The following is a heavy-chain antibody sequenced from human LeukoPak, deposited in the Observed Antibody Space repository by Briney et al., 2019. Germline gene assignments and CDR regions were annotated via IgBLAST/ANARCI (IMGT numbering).Heavy chain of an antibody. Sequence: ASVKVSCKASGYTFTSYDINWVRQATGQGLEWMGWMNPNSGNTGYAQKFQGRVTMTRNTSISTAYMELSSLRSEDTAVYYCARGRNWNYVGNYYYYNMDVWGKGTTVTVSS. V-gene: IGHV1-8*01. D-gene: IGHD1-7*01. J-gene: IGHJ6*03. CDR3: ARGRNWNYVGNYYYYNMDV. CDR2: MNPNSGNT. CDR1: GYTFTSYD.